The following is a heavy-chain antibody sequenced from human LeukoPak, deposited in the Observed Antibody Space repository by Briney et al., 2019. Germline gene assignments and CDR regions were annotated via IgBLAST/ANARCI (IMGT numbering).Heavy chain of an antibody. CDR1: GFTFSSYG. Sequence: GGSLRLSCAASGFTFSSYGMHWVRQAPGKGLEWVAFIRYDGSNKYYADSVKGRFTISRDNSKNTLYLQMNSLRAEDTAVYYCAKDTTRYCSSTSCYTNFDYWGQGTLVTVSS. CDR3: AKDTTRYCSSTSCYTNFDY. CDR2: IRYDGSNK. J-gene: IGHJ4*02. D-gene: IGHD2-2*01. V-gene: IGHV3-30*02.